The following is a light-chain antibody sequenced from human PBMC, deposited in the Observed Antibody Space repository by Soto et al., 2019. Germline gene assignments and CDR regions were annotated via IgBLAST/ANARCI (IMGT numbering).Light chain of an antibody. CDR2: EGI. CDR3: CSYVGATTYV. J-gene: IGLJ1*01. V-gene: IGLV2-23*01. Sequence: QSALTQPASVSGSPVQSITISCTGTSSTVGGFNVVSWYQQHPGKAPKVIIYEGIKRPSGGSNRFSGSNSGSTASLPISGLQAEDEADYYCCSYVGATTYVFGTGTKLTVL. CDR1: SSTVGGFNV.